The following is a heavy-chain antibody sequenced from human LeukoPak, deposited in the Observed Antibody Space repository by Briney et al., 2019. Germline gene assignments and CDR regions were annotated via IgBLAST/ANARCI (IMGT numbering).Heavy chain of an antibody. J-gene: IGHJ6*03. CDR1: GGTFSSYA. CDR2: IIPIFGTA. CDR3: ASVRGVIPNYGYYYYMDV. V-gene: IGHV1-69*13. D-gene: IGHD3-10*02. Sequence: GASVTVSCKASGGTFSSYAISWVRQAPGQGLEWMGGIIPIFGTANYAQKFQGRVTITADESTSTAYIELSSLRSEDTAVYYCASVRGVIPNYGYYYYMDVWGKGTTVTISS.